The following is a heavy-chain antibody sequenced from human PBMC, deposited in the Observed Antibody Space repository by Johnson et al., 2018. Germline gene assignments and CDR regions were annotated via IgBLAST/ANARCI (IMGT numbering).Heavy chain of an antibody. V-gene: IGHV3-73*02. CDR1: GFTFSGSD. D-gene: IGHD6-19*01. CDR3: TRRSGVSGWFTA. J-gene: IGHJ5*02. Sequence: VQLQESGGGLVQPGGSLKLSCAASGFTFSGSDMHGVRQASGQGLAWLGRIRSSANNYANDYAVSVKGRFTISRDDSRNTAFLQMNNLRVEDTAFYYCTRRSGVSGWFTAWGQGTLVTVSS. CDR2: IRSSANNYAN.